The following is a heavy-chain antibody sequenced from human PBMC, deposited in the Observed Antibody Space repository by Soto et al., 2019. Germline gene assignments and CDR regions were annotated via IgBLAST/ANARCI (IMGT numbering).Heavy chain of an antibody. J-gene: IGHJ6*02. Sequence: QVQLVESGGGVVQPGRSLRLSCAASGFTFSSYAMHWVRQAPGKGLEWVAVISYDGSNKYYADSVKGRFTISRDNSKNTLYLQMNSLRAEDTAVYYCARLYGSEKLFSYGMDVWGQGTTVTVSS. D-gene: IGHD3-10*01. CDR3: ARLYGSEKLFSYGMDV. V-gene: IGHV3-30-3*01. CDR1: GFTFSSYA. CDR2: ISYDGSNK.